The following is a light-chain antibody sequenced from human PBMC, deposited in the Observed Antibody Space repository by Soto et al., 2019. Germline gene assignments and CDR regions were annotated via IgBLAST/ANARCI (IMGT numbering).Light chain of an antibody. CDR1: SSDVGTYNL. J-gene: IGLJ3*02. V-gene: IGLV2-23*02. CDR3: CSYAGSSTWV. CDR2: EVT. Sequence: QSALTQPASVSGSPGQSITISCTGTSSDVGTYNLVSWYQQLPGKAPKLILYEVTHRPPGVSSRFSGSNSANTASLTISGLQAEDEADYYCCSYAGSSTWVFGGGTKVTVL.